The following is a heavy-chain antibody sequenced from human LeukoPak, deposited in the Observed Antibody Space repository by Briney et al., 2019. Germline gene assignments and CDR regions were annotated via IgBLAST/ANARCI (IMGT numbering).Heavy chain of an antibody. D-gene: IGHD3/OR15-3a*01. V-gene: IGHV1-69*13. CDR3: AKEDLKSLRGYFDY. CDR2: IIPMFGKT. J-gene: IGHJ4*02. Sequence: GASVKVSCKASGYTFTSYGISWVRQAPGQGLEWMGGIIPMFGKTNYAQKFQDRVTITSDESTSTAYMELSSLRSEDTAVYYCAKEDLKSLRGYFDYWGQGTLVTVSS. CDR1: GYTFTSYG.